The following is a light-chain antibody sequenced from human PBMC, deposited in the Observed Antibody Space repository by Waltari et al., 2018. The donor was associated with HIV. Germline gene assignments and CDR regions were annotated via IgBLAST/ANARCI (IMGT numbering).Light chain of an antibody. V-gene: IGLV3-19*01. CDR2: GKN. CDR3: NSRDSSGVV. Sequence: SSELTQDPAVSVALGQTVRITCQGDSLRSYYASWYQQKPGQAPVLVIYGKNNRPSGIPDRFSGSSSVNTPSLTITGAEAEDEADYYCNSRDSSGVVFGGGTKLTVL. CDR1: SLRSYY. J-gene: IGLJ2*01.